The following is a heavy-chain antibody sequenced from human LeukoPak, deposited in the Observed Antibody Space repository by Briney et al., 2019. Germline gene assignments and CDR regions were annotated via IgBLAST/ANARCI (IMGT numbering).Heavy chain of an antibody. Sequence: PGRSLRLSCAASGFTFSSYAMHWVRQAPGKGLEWVAVISYDGSNKYYADSVKGRFTISRDNSKNTLYLQMNSLRAEDTSLYYSARAESTYYYDSSGYYVGYWGQGTLVTVSS. J-gene: IGHJ4*02. CDR3: ARAESTYYYDSSGYYVGY. CDR1: GFTFSSYA. CDR2: ISYDGSNK. V-gene: IGHV3-30-3*01. D-gene: IGHD3-22*01.